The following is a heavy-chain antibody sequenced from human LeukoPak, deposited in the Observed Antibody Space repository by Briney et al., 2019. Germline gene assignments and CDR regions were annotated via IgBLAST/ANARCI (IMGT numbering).Heavy chain of an antibody. V-gene: IGHV4-59*01. CDR3: ARRVAGESRAFDI. CDR2: IYYSGST. Sequence: PSETLSLTCTVSGGSISSYYWSWLRQPPGKGLECIGYIYYSGSTNYNPSLKSRVTISLDTSKNQFSLKLSSLTAADTAVYYCARRVAGESRAFDIWGQGTMVTVSS. CDR1: GGSISSYY. D-gene: IGHD3-10*01. J-gene: IGHJ3*02.